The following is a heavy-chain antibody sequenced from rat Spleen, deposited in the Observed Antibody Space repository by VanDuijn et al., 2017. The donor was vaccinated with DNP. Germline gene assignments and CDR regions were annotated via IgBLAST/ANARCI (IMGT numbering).Heavy chain of an antibody. D-gene: IGHD5-1*01. CDR3: TTGSSFDY. V-gene: IGHV5-31*01. CDR1: GFTFNNYW. J-gene: IGHJ2*01. Sequence: EVQLVESGGDLVQPGKSLKLSCVASGFTFNNYWMTWIRQVPGKGLEWVASVSSSGGSTYYRDSVKGRFTISRDNAKSSLYLQMDSLRSEDTATYYCTTGSSFDYWGQGVMVTVSS. CDR2: VSSSGGST.